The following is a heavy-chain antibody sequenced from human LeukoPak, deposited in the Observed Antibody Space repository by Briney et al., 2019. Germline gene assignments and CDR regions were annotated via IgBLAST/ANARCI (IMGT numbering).Heavy chain of an antibody. J-gene: IGHJ3*02. CDR1: GYTFTSYG. CDR3: AKELRFLEWSQGDAFDI. CDR2: ISAYNGNT. D-gene: IGHD3-3*01. V-gene: IGHV1-18*01. Sequence: ASVKVSCKASGYTFTSYGISWVRQAPGQGLEWMGWISAYNGNTNYAQKLQGRVTMTTDTSTSTAYMELSSLRAEDTAVYYCAKELRFLEWSQGDAFDIWGQGTMVTVSS.